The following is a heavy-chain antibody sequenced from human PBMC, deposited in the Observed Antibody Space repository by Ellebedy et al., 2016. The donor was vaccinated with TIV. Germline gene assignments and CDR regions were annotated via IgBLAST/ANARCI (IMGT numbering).Heavy chain of an antibody. D-gene: IGHD6-13*01. Sequence: GESLKISXTASGFTFGAYAMSWVRQAPGKGLEWVSFIRSKAYGGTTEYAASVKGRFTISRDDSKSIAYLQMNSLKAEDTAVYYCTRDLTTLAAAGTGIYYYTMDVWGQGTTVTVSS. V-gene: IGHV3-49*04. CDR2: IRSKAYGGTT. J-gene: IGHJ6*02. CDR3: TRDLTTLAAAGTGIYYYTMDV. CDR1: GFTFGAYA.